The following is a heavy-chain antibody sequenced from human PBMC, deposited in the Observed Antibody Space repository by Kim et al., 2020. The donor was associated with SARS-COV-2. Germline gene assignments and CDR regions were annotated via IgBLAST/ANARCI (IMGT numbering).Heavy chain of an antibody. J-gene: IGHJ4*02. CDR2: SRNNARRYTT. CDR1: GFSFSDHY. CDR3: APMEHSNFDY. V-gene: IGHV3-72*01. Sequence: GGSLRLSCAASGFSFSDHYMDWVRQAPGKGLEWVGRSRNNARRYTTEYAASVKGRFTISRDDSGNSLYLQMNSLKSEDTAVYYCAPMEHSNFDYRGQGTLVTVSS. D-gene: IGHD1-26*01.